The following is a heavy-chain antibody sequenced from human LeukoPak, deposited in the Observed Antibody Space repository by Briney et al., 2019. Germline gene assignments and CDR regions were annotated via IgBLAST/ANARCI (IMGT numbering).Heavy chain of an antibody. CDR1: GYSISSDYY. Sequence: SETLSLTCAASGYSISSDYYWGWLRQPPGKGLEGTGIIYNGGSTYYNTSLKSRVTISVDTSKNEFYLKLNSVTADDTAVYYCARSPWIQLWWGAFDIWGQGTMVTVSS. J-gene: IGHJ3*02. CDR3: ARSPWIQLWWGAFDI. V-gene: IGHV4-38-2*01. CDR2: IYNGGST. D-gene: IGHD5-18*01.